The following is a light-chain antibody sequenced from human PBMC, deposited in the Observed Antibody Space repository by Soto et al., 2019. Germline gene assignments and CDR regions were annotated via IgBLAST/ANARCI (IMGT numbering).Light chain of an antibody. CDR1: SSDVGGYNY. Sequence: QSALTQPASVSGSPGQSITISCTGTSSDVGGYNYVSWYQQHPGKAPKLMIYEVSNRPSGVSNRFSGSKSRNTASLTISGLQAEDEADYYCSSFTSITTWVFGGGTKLTVL. CDR3: SSFTSITTWV. V-gene: IGLV2-14*01. J-gene: IGLJ3*02. CDR2: EVS.